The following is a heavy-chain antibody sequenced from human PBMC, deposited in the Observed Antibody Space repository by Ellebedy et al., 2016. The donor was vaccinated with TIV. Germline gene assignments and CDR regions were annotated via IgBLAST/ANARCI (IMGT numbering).Heavy chain of an antibody. CDR1: GFTFSSYG. CDR3: ARDYYDSSGYYWGMS. Sequence: GESLKISXAASGFTFSSYGMHWVRQAPGKGLEWVAVIWYDGSNKYYADSVKGRFTISRDNSKNTLYLQMNSLRAEDTAVYYCARDYYDSSGYYWGMSWGQGTLVTVSS. CDR2: IWYDGSNK. D-gene: IGHD3-22*01. J-gene: IGHJ4*02. V-gene: IGHV3-33*08.